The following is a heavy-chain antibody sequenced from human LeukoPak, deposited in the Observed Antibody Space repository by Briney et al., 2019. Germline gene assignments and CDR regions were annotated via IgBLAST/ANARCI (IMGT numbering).Heavy chain of an antibody. Sequence: GGSLILSCAASGFTFSSYVMSWVRQAPGKGLEWVSGKGLEWVSSISGSGGSTNYADSVKGRFTISRDNSKNTLDLQMNSLEADDTAVYYCASRMKGAAGYFDNWGQGTLVIVSS. D-gene: IGHD6-13*01. J-gene: IGHJ4*02. CDR2: ISGSGGST. V-gene: IGHV3-23*01. CDR3: ASRMKGAAGYFDN. CDR1: GFTFSSYV.